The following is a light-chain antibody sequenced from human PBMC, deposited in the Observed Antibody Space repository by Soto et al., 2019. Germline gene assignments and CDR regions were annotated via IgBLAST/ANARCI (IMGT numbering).Light chain of an antibody. CDR1: SSDVGGYNY. CDR2: DVS. V-gene: IGLV2-11*01. J-gene: IGLJ2*01. Sequence: QSALTQPRSVSGSPGQSVTISCTGTSSDVGGYNYVSWYQQHPGKAPTLMIYDVSKRPSGVPDRFSGSKSGNTASLTISGLQAEDEEDYYCCSYAGSYTLVFGGGTKLTVL. CDR3: CSYAGSYTLV.